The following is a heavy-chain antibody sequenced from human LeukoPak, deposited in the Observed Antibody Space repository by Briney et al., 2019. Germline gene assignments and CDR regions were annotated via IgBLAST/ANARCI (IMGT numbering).Heavy chain of an antibody. V-gene: IGHV4-38-2*02. J-gene: IGHJ6*03. CDR1: GYSISSGYY. D-gene: IGHD4-17*01. Sequence: SETLSLTCTVSGYSISSGYYWGWIRQPPGKGLEWIGSIYHSGSTYYNPSLKSRVTISVDTSKNQFSLKLSSVTAADTAVYYCARAPTTVHYYYYMDVWGKGTTAAISS. CDR2: IYHSGST. CDR3: ARAPTTVHYYYYMDV.